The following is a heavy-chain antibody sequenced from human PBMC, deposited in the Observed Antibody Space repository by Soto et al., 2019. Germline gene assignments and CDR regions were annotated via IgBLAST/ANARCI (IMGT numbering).Heavy chain of an antibody. CDR2: IWYDGSNK. Sequence: QVQLVESGGGVVQPGRSLRLSCAASGFTFSSYGMHWVRQAPGKGLEWVAVIWYDGSNKYYADSVKGRFTISRDNSKNTLYLQMDSLRAEDTAVXYCARVXSIYYYYYGMDVWGQGTTVTVSS. CDR3: ARVXSIYYYYYGMDV. J-gene: IGHJ6*02. V-gene: IGHV3-33*01. CDR1: GFTFSSYG.